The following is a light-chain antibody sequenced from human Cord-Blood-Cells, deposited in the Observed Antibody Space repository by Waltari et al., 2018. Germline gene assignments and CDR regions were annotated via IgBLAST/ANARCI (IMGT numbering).Light chain of an antibody. V-gene: IGLV2-8*01. CDR2: EVS. J-gene: IGLJ3*02. Sequence: QSALTQPPSASGSPGQSVTIPCTGTSSYVGGYNYCSWYQQHPGKAPKLMIYEVSKRPSGVPDRFSGSKSGNTASLTVSGLQTEDEADYYCSSYAGSNNLVFGGGTKLTVL. CDR1: SSYVGGYNY. CDR3: SSYAGSNNLV.